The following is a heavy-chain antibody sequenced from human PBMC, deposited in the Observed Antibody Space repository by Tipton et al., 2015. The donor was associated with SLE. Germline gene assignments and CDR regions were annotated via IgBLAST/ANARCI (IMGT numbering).Heavy chain of an antibody. J-gene: IGHJ4*02. V-gene: IGHV1-18*01. CDR2: ISPYNGNT. CDR3: AREEIAPANTWRY. Sequence: QLVQSGAEVKKPGASVKVSCKASGYTFTNNGIIWVRQAPGQGLEWMGWISPYNGNTNYAQKLQGRVTLTTDTFTSTAYMELRSLRSDDTAVYYCAREEIAPANTWRYWGQGTLVTVSS. D-gene: IGHD6-13*01. CDR1: GYTFTNNG.